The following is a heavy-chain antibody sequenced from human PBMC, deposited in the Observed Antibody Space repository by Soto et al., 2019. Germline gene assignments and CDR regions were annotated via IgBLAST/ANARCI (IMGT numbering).Heavy chain of an antibody. D-gene: IGHD6-13*01. CDR2: IDPSDSYT. Sequence: PVESLKISCKGSGYSFTSYWISWVRQVPGKGLEWIGRIDPSDSYTNYSPSFQGHVTISADKSISTAYLQWSSLKASDTAIYYCARQVAAAGRTYYYYYGMDVWGQGTTVTVSS. V-gene: IGHV5-10-1*01. CDR3: ARQVAAAGRTYYYYYGMDV. CDR1: GYSFTSYW. J-gene: IGHJ6*02.